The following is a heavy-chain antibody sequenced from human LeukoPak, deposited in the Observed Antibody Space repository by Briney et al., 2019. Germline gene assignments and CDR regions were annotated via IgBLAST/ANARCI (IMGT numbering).Heavy chain of an antibody. D-gene: IGHD5-24*01. CDR1: GFTFSSYA. CDR2: ISGSGGSK. Sequence: GGSLRLSCAASGFTFSSYAMNWVRQAPGKGLEWVSGISGSGGSKYYADSVKGRFTISRDNFNHTLSLQMNSLRVEDTAIYYCVKDIQLSTWGLGTMVTVSS. CDR3: VKDIQLST. V-gene: IGHV3-23*01. J-gene: IGHJ3*01.